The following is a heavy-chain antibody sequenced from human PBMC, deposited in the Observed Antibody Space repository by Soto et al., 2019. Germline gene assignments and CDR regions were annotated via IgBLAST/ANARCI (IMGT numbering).Heavy chain of an antibody. CDR3: AKDPPWTVGPLAMDV. Sequence: PGGSLRLSCVASGFAFSTHAMSWVRQAPGKGLEWVSTFSGSGGNIYYAESVKGRPTISRDDSKNTLYLQMDSLRVEDTAVYYCAKDPPWTVGPLAMDVWGQGTTVTVSS. CDR2: FSGSGGNI. J-gene: IGHJ6*02. D-gene: IGHD1-26*01. V-gene: IGHV3-23*01. CDR1: GFAFSTHA.